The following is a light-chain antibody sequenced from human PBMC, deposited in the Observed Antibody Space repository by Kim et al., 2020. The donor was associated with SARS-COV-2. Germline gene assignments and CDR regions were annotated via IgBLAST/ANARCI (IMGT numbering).Light chain of an antibody. V-gene: IGKV1-5*03. J-gene: IGKJ4*01. CDR3: QQYSSSST. CDR1: QSTSNW. Sequence: DIQMTQSPSTLSASIGDRVTITCRASQSTSNWVAWYQQKPGQAPRLIIYQASILQNGVPSRFSGSGFGTEFTLTISSLQPDDFAVYYCQQYSSSSTFGRGTKVEIK. CDR2: QAS.